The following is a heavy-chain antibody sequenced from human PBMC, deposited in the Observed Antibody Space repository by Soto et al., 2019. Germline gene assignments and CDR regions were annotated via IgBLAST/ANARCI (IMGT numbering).Heavy chain of an antibody. Sequence: GSLRLSCAASGFTFSSYAMSWVRQAPGKGLERVSAISGSGGSTYYADSVKGRFTISRDNSKNTLYLQMNSLRAEDTAVYYCAKDRAAIVVVPAALNWFDPWGQGTLVTVSS. CDR3: AKDRAAIVVVPAALNWFDP. D-gene: IGHD2-2*01. CDR2: ISGSGGST. V-gene: IGHV3-23*01. CDR1: GFTFSSYA. J-gene: IGHJ5*02.